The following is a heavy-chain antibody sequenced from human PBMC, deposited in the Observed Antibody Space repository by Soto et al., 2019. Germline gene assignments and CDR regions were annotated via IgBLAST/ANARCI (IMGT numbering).Heavy chain of an antibody. V-gene: IGHV1-69*08. J-gene: IGHJ6*02. Sequence: QVQLVQSGAEVKKPGSSVRVSCKASGTIFSSYTISWVRQAPGQGLEWMGRIIPILGETNSAQKFQGRVTLXPDKSTNTAYMELNSLRLEDTAVYYCARGLGGRMDVWGQGTTVTVSS. D-gene: IGHD3-16*01. CDR2: IIPILGET. CDR3: ARGLGGRMDV. CDR1: GTIFSSYT.